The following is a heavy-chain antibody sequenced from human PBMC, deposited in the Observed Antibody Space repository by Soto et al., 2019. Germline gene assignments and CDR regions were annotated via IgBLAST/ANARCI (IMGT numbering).Heavy chain of an antibody. J-gene: IGHJ5*02. CDR3: ARGTSRNWFDP. CDR2: IYSSEST. Sequence: QVQLQESGPGLVKPSQTLSLTCTVSGGSISSGGYHWSWIRQHPGKGLEWIGYIYSSESTYYNPSLKSRITISLDTSKNQFSLRLSSVTAADTAVYYCARGTSRNWFDPWGQGTLVTVSS. CDR1: GGSISSGGYH. D-gene: IGHD2-2*01. V-gene: IGHV4-31*03.